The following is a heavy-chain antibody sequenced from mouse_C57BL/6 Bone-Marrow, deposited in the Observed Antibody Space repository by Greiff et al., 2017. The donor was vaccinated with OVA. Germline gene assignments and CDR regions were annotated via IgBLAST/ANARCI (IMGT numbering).Heavy chain of an antibody. CDR1: GYTFTDYY. CDR3: ARGYPVAGDY. Sequence: EVQLQQSGPELVKPGASVKISCKASGYTFTDYYMNWVKQSHGKSLEWIGDINPNNGGTSYNQKFKGKATLTVDKSSSTAYMELRSLTSEDSAVYYCARGYPVAGDYWGQGTTLTVSS. V-gene: IGHV1-26*01. D-gene: IGHD1-1*01. CDR2: INPNNGGT. J-gene: IGHJ2*01.